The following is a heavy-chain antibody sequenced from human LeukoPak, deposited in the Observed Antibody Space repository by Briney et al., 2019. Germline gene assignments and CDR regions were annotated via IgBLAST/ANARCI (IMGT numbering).Heavy chain of an antibody. D-gene: IGHD3-22*01. CDR2: MNPNSGNT. V-gene: IGHV1-8*01. CDR3: ARAPPHYYDSDVPFDY. J-gene: IGHJ4*02. CDR1: GYTFTSYD. Sequence: ASVKVSCKASGYTFTSYDINWVRQATGQGLERMGWMNPNSGNTGYAQKFQGRVTMTRNTSISTAYMELSSLRSEDTAVYYCARAPPHYYDSDVPFDYWGQGTLVTVSS.